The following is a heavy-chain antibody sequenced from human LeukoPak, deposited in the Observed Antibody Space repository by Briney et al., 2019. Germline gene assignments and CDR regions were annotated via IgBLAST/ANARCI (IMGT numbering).Heavy chain of an antibody. CDR1: GFTFSSYG. CDR3: ARGNWGYYFDY. V-gene: IGHV3-33*01. D-gene: IGHD7-27*01. J-gene: IGHJ4*02. Sequence: PGRSLRLSCAASGFTFSSYGMHWVRQAPGKGLEWVAVIWYDGSNKYYADSVKGRFTISRDNSKNTLYLQMNSLRAEDPAVYYCARGNWGYYFDYWGQGTLVTVSS. CDR2: IWYDGSNK.